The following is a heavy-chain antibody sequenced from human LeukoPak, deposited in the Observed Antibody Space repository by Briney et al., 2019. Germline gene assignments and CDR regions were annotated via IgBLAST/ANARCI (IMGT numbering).Heavy chain of an antibody. J-gene: IGHJ4*02. CDR2: ISAYNGNT. V-gene: IGHV1-18*01. D-gene: IGHD4-23*01. CDR3: ASVGYGGNSGGFDY. Sequence: ASVKVSCKASGYXFTSYGISWVRQAPGQGLEWMGWISAYNGNTNFAQKLQGRVTMTTDTSTSTAYMDLRSLRSDDTAVYYCASVGYGGNSGGFDYWGQGTLVTVSS. CDR1: GYXFTSYG.